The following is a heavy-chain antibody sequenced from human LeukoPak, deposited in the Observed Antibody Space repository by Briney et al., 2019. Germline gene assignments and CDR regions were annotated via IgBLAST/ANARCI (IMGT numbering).Heavy chain of an antibody. CDR3: ARGGGDYNYYYYMDV. CDR1: GYSISSGYY. CDR2: IYYSGST. D-gene: IGHD2-21*02. J-gene: IGHJ6*03. V-gene: IGHV4-38-2*02. Sequence: SETLSLTCTVSGYSISSGYYWGWIRQPPGKGLEWIGSIYYSGSTYYNPSLKSRVTISVDTSKNQFSLKLSSVTAADTAVYYCARGGGDYNYYYYMDVWGKGTTVTVSS.